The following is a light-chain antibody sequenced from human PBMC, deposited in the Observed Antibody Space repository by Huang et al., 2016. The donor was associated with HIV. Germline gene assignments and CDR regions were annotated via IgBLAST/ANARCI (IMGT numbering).Light chain of an antibody. Sequence: IQLTQSPSSLSASIGDRVTITCRASQGISTSLAWYQQKPGKAPNLLIFDASSLLSGVPSRFSGSISGTVFTLSISSLQPEDFATYFCQQLRSYPLTFGGGTKVEIK. CDR1: QGISTS. CDR3: QQLRSYPLT. J-gene: IGKJ4*01. CDR2: DAS. V-gene: IGKV1-9*01.